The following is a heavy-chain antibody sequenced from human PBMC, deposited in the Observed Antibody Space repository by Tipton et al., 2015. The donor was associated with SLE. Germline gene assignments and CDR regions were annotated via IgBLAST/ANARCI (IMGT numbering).Heavy chain of an antibody. Sequence: QLVQSGAEVKKPGASVKVSCKASGYTFTSYAMHWVRQAPGQRLEWMGWINAGNDNTKYSQKFQGRVTITRDTSATTAYMELSSLRSEDTAVYYCARGPRPLRTVTTRYYYYYGMDVWGQGTTVTVSS. J-gene: IGHJ6*02. CDR3: ARGPRPLRTVTTRYYYYYGMDV. D-gene: IGHD4-17*01. CDR2: INAGNDNT. CDR1: GYTFTSYA. V-gene: IGHV1-3*01.